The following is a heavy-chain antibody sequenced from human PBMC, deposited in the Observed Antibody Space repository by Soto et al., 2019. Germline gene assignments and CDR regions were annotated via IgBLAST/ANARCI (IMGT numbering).Heavy chain of an antibody. D-gene: IGHD3-16*01. V-gene: IGHV4-59*11. J-gene: IGHJ4*02. CDR3: TVGGAGHPFDY. CDR2: IHYSGST. Sequence: QVQLQESGPGLVKPSETLSLTCTVSGVSITSHYWTWIGQPPGKGLEWIGNIHYSGSTNYSPSLKGRVTISVDTSENQSALKLNSVTTADTAVYYCTVGGAGHPFDYWGQGTLVTVSS. CDR1: GVSITSHY.